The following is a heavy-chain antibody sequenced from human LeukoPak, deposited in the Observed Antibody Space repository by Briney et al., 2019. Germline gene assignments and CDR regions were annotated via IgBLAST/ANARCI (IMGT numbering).Heavy chain of an antibody. CDR3: ARDSGSYYGFDY. CDR2: IYSGGST. Sequence: GGSLRLSCAASGFTVSSNYMSWVRQAPGKGLEWVSVIYSGGSTYYADSVKGRFTISRDNSKNTLYLQMNSLRAEDTAVYYCARDSGSYYGFDYWGQGTLVTASS. CDR1: GFTVSSNY. J-gene: IGHJ4*02. D-gene: IGHD1-26*01. V-gene: IGHV3-53*01.